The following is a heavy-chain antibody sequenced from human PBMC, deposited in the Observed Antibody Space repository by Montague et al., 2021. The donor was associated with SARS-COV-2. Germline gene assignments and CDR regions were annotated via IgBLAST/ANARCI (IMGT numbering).Heavy chain of an antibody. Sequence: SETLSLTCTVSGGSISSNYWNWIRQPPGKGLEWIGYIYYSGRTNYNPSLKSRVTISVDTSKNQFSLKLSPVTAADTAVYYCARGGGSGYRYYFDYWGQGSLVTVSS. V-gene: IGHV4-59*01. CDR2: IYYSGRT. CDR1: GGSISSNY. CDR3: ARGGGSGYRYYFDY. J-gene: IGHJ4*02. D-gene: IGHD3-22*01.